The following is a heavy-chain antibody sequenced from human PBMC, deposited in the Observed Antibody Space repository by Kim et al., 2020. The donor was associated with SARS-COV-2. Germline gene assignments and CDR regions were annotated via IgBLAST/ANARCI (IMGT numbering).Heavy chain of an antibody. CDR1: GGSISSSSYY. CDR2: IYYSGST. J-gene: IGHJ4*02. D-gene: IGHD6-13*01. CDR3: ARDPVYSSSWSYFDY. V-gene: IGHV4-39*07. Sequence: SETLSLTCTVSGGSISSSSYYWGWIRQPPGKGLEWIGSIYYSGSTYYNPSLKSRVTISVDTSKNQFSLKLSSVTAADTAVYYCARDPVYSSSWSYFDYWGQGTLVTVSS.